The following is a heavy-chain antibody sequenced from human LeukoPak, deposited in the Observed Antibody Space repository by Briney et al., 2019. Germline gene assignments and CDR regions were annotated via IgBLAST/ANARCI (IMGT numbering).Heavy chain of an antibody. D-gene: IGHD3-10*01. Sequence: PSETLSLTCTVSGGSISSYYWSWIRQPAGKGLEWIGRIYTSGSTNYNPSLKSRVTMSVDTSKNQFSLKLSSVTAADTAVYYCARDHYYGSGSYYLAHYWGQGTLVTVSS. CDR1: GGSISSYY. V-gene: IGHV4-4*07. CDR3: ARDHYYGSGSYYLAHY. J-gene: IGHJ4*02. CDR2: IYTSGST.